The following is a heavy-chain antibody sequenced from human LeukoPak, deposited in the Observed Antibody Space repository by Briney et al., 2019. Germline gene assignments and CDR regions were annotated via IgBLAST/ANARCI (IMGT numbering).Heavy chain of an antibody. D-gene: IGHD7-27*01. Sequence: SETLSLTCTASGGSISSYYWSWIRQPPGKGLEWIGYIYYSGSTNYNPSLKSRVTISVDTSKNQFSLKLSSVTAADTAVYYCARDQMGIVDYWGQGTLVTVSS. CDR1: GGSISSYY. CDR2: IYYSGST. V-gene: IGHV4-59*01. J-gene: IGHJ4*02. CDR3: ARDQMGIVDY.